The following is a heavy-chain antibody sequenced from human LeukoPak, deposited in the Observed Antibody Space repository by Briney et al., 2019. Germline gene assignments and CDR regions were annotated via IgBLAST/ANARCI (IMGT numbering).Heavy chain of an antibody. CDR1: GGSISSFY. Sequence: SETLSLTCTVSGGSISSFYWSWIRQSPGKGLEWIGYINYSGSTNSNPSLRSRVIISMDTSKNQFSLKLTSVTAADTAVYYCARTSRVDCSSTSCYFSAGWFDPWGQGTLVTVSS. CDR2: INYSGST. J-gene: IGHJ5*02. CDR3: ARTSRVDCSSTSCYFSAGWFDP. V-gene: IGHV4-59*08. D-gene: IGHD2-2*01.